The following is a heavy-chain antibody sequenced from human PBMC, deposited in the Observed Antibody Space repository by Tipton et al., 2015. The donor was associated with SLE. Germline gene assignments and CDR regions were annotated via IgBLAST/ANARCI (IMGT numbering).Heavy chain of an antibody. CDR1: GGSIVRSTYY. CDR3: ARDSGFYGMDV. J-gene: IGHJ6*02. Sequence: TLSLTCTVSGGSIVRSTYYWSWIRQPPGKGLEWIGNIYESGSTLYNPSLRSRVTIAVDTSNNQFSLKLSSVVAADTAVYYCARDSGFYGMDVWGQGTTVTVSS. CDR2: IYESGST. V-gene: IGHV4-39*02.